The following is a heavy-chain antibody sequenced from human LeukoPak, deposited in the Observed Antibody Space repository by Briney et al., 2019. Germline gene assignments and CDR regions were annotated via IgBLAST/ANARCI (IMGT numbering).Heavy chain of an antibody. Sequence: SETLSLTCAVYGGSFSGYYWSWIRQPPGKGLEWIGEINHSGSTNYNPSLKSRVTISVDTSKNQFSLKLSSVTAADTAVYYCARGRYYDILTGYLVYWGQGTLVTVSS. D-gene: IGHD3-9*01. J-gene: IGHJ4*02. V-gene: IGHV4-34*01. CDR3: ARGRYYDILTGYLVY. CDR1: GGSFSGYY. CDR2: INHSGST.